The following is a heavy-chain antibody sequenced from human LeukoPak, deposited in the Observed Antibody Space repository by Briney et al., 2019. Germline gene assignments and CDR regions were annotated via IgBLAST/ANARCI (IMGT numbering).Heavy chain of an antibody. Sequence: SETLSLTCAVSADSISSYYWTWIRQPPGKGLEWIGYIYYSGTTNYNPSLKSRVTISVDTSKNQFSLKLSSVTAADTAVYYCASGRPLGFDYWGQGTLVTVPS. CDR3: ASGRPLGFDY. V-gene: IGHV4-59*01. CDR2: IYYSGTT. J-gene: IGHJ4*02. CDR1: ADSISSYY. D-gene: IGHD1-26*01.